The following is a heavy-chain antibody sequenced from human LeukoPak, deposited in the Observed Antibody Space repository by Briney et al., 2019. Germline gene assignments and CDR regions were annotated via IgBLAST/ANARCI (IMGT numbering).Heavy chain of an antibody. CDR2: INWNGGST. Sequence: GGSLRLSCAASGFTFDDYGMSWVRQAPGKGLEWVSGINWNGGSTGYADSVKGRFTISRDNAKNTLYLQMKGLRAEDTAVYYCARARGSVETAMITDFWGQGTLVTVSS. V-gene: IGHV3-20*04. CDR3: ARARGSVETAMITDF. CDR1: GFTFDDYG. D-gene: IGHD5-18*01. J-gene: IGHJ4*02.